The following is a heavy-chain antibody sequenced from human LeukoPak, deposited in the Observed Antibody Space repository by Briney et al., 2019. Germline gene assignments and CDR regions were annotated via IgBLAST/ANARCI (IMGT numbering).Heavy chain of an antibody. CDR1: GFSFSTYG. Sequence: GGSLRLSCTTSGFSFSTYGMNWVRQAPGKGLEWISFIGTTIHYADSMKGRFTISRDNAKNSLFLQMNSPGVDDTAVYYCVRDPNGLLDFDYWGQGTLVTVSS. D-gene: IGHD2-15*01. J-gene: IGHJ4*02. CDR3: VRDPNGLLDFDY. V-gene: IGHV3-48*04. CDR2: IGTTI.